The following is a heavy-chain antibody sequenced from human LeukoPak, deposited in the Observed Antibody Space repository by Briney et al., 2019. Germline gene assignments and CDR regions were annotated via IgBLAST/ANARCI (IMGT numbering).Heavy chain of an antibody. V-gene: IGHV4-34*01. CDR3: ARDVLDYGGNVYYYYGMDV. Sequence: SETLSLTCAVYGGSFSGYYWSWIRQPPGKGLEWIGEINHSGSTNYDPSLKSRVTISVDTSKNQFSLKLSSVTAADTAVYYCARDVLDYGGNVYYYYGMDVWGQGTTVTVSS. J-gene: IGHJ6*02. CDR2: INHSGST. CDR1: GGSFSGYY. D-gene: IGHD4-23*01.